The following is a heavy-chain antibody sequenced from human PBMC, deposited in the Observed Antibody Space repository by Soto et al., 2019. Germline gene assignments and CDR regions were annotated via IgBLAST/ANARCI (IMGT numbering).Heavy chain of an antibody. Sequence: EVQLVESGGGLVQPGGSLRLSCAASGFTFNSYSMNWVRQAPGKGLEWVSYISSSSSTIYYADSVKRRFTISRDNAKNSLYLQMNSRRDEDTAVYYCARAGYYGSGILLWGQGTLVTVSS. V-gene: IGHV3-48*02. J-gene: IGHJ4*02. CDR1: GFTFNSYS. D-gene: IGHD3-10*01. CDR3: ARAGYYGSGILL. CDR2: ISSSSSTI.